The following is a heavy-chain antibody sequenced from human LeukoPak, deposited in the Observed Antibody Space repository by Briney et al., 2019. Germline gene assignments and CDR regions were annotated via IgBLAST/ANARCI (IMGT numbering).Heavy chain of an antibody. D-gene: IGHD6-19*01. CDR2: MNPNSGNT. CDR3: ATREGYSSGWNYYYYMGV. Sequence: GASVKVSCKASGYTFTSYDINWVRQATGQGLEWMGWMNPNSGNTGYAQKFQGRVTMTRNTSISTAYMELSSLRSEDTAVYYCATREGYSSGWNYYYYMGVWGKGTTVTVSS. J-gene: IGHJ6*03. V-gene: IGHV1-8*01. CDR1: GYTFTSYD.